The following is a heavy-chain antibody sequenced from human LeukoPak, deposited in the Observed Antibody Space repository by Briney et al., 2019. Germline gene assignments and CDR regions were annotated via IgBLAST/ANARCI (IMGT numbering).Heavy chain of an antibody. CDR3: ARGRGLELPNYYYYYMDV. V-gene: IGHV4-34*01. CDR2: INHSGST. Sequence: SETLSLTCAVCGGSFSGYYWSWIRQPPGKGLEWIGEINHSGSTNYNPSLKSRVTISVDTSKNQFSLKLSSVTAADTAVYYCARGRGLELPNYYYYYMDVWGKGTTVTVSS. D-gene: IGHD1-7*01. CDR1: GGSFSGYY. J-gene: IGHJ6*03.